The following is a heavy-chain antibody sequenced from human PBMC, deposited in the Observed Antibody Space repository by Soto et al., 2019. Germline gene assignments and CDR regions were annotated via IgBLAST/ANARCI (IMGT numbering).Heavy chain of an antibody. J-gene: IGHJ4*02. CDR1: GFTFSSYS. D-gene: IGHD6-19*01. Sequence: EVQLVESGGGLVKPGGSLRLSCAASGFTFSSYSMNWVRQAPGKGLEWVSSISIISYIYYADSVKGRFTISRDNAKNSLYLQMNSLRAEDSAVYYCARDGPYSSGIPDWGQGTLVTVSS. CDR3: ARDGPYSSGIPD. V-gene: IGHV3-21*01. CDR2: ISIISYI.